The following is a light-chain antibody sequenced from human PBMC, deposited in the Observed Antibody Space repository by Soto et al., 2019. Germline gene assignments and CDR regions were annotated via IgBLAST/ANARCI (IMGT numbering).Light chain of an antibody. CDR1: DDITNY. CDR3: QQYNYWPPRIT. Sequence: IQLTQSPSSLSASVGDRVTVTCRASDDITNYLAWYQQKAGKAPKLLIYDASTLYSGVPSRFSGSGSGTDSTLTISGLQPEDFAVYYCQQYNYWPPRITFGPGTKVDFK. J-gene: IGKJ3*01. CDR2: DAS. V-gene: IGKV1-9*01.